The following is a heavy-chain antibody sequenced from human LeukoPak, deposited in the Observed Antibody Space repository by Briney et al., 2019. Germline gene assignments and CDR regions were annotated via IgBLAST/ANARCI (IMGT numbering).Heavy chain of an antibody. D-gene: IGHD2-15*01. CDR2: IYSDGRT. V-gene: IGHV3-66*01. CDR1: GFTVSSNY. J-gene: IGHJ5*02. Sequence: GGSLRLSCAASGFTVSSNYMSWVRQAPGKGLEWVSVIYSDGRTFYADSVKGRFTISRGNSKNTVYLQMNSLRADDTAVYYCARVVVAATPNEWFDPWGQGTLVTVSS. CDR3: ARVVVAATPNEWFDP.